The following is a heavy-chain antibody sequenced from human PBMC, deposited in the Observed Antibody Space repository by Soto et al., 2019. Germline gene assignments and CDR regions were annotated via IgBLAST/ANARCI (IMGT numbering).Heavy chain of an antibody. CDR1: GFTVSSNY. D-gene: IGHD3-3*01. Sequence: LRLSCAASGFTVSSNYMNWVRQAPGKGLEWVSIIYSDGTTSYADSVKGRFTISRDNFKNTLHLQMNSLRAEDTAVYYCAILSDWGQGTLVTVSS. J-gene: IGHJ4*02. CDR2: IYSDGTT. CDR3: AILSD. V-gene: IGHV3-53*01.